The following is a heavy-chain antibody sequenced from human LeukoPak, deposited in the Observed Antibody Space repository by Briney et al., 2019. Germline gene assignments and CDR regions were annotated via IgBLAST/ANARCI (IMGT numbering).Heavy chain of an antibody. J-gene: IGHJ6*03. V-gene: IGHV4-59*01. D-gene: IGHD2-8*01. CDR3: ARMGVYYYYYYMDV. Sequence: SETLSLTCTVSGGSISSYYWSWIRQPPGKGLEWIGYIYYSGSTNYNPSLKSRVAISVDTSKNQFSLKLSSVTAADTAVYYCARMGVYYYYYYMDVWGKGTTVTVSS. CDR1: GGSISSYY. CDR2: IYYSGST.